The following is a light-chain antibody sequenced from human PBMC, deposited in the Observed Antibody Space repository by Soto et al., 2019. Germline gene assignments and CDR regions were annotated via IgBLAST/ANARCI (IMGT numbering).Light chain of an antibody. CDR3: SLTYSGDYGGLRV. Sequence: QEPSLTVSPGGTVNLTCRSSTGSVTSSHYPYSDEQKPGQGPRKLIHDTDYKYSRTRARFSGSLLGGKAALTLSCAQAEDEAVYYCSLTYSGDYGGLRVFGGETKVTVL. V-gene: IGLV7-46*01. CDR1: TGSVTSSHY. J-gene: IGLJ3*02. CDR2: DTD.